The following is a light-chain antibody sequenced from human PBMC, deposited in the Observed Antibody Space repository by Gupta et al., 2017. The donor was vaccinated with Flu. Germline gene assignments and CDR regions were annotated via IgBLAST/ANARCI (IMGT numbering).Light chain of an antibody. J-gene: IGKJ1*01. CDR1: RAISTY. CDR2: AAS. V-gene: IGKV1-39*01. CDR3: QQSYNPPRT. Sequence: PSSLSASVGDRVTIVCRASRAISTYLNWYQQKGGGAPKLLIYAASNLQNGVPSRFSGSGSGTDFTLTISDLQPEDFATYYCQQSYNPPRTFGQGTKVEI.